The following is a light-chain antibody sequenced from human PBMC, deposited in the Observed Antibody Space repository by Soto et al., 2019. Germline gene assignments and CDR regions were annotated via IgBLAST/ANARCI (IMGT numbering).Light chain of an antibody. V-gene: IGKV1-27*01. J-gene: IGKJ1*01. Sequence: DIQMTQSPSSLSASVGDRVTISCRASQGISNYLAWYQQRPGQVPKLLINAASTLQSGVPSRFSGSGSGTDFTLTISSLQPEDVATYYCQKYNSAPRTFGQGTRVELK. CDR2: AAS. CDR3: QKYNSAPRT. CDR1: QGISNY.